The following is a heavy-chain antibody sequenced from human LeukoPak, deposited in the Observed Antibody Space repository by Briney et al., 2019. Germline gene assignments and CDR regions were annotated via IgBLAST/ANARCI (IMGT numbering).Heavy chain of an antibody. J-gene: IGHJ4*02. CDR2: INSDGSST. CDR1: GFTFSSYW. Sequence: PAGSLTLSCAASGFTFSSYWMHWVRHAPGQGLVWVSRINSDGSSTSYADSVKGRFTISRDNAKNTLYLQMNSLRAEDTAVYSCARDLSTTYYYGSGSSYWGQGTLVTVSS. D-gene: IGHD3-10*01. V-gene: IGHV3-74*01. CDR3: ARDLSTTYYYGSGSSY.